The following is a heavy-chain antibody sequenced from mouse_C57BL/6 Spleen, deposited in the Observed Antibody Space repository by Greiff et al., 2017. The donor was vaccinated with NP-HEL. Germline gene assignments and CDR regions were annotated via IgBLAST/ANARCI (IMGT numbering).Heavy chain of an antibody. D-gene: IGHD1-1*01. CDR2: INPSSGYT. J-gene: IGHJ1*03. Sequence: VKLMESGAELARPGASVKMSCKASGYTFTSYTMHWVKQRPGQGLEWIGYINPSSGYTKYNQKFKDKATLTADKSSSTAYMQLSSLTSEDSAVYYCARGTVVADWYVDVWGTGTTVTVAS. CDR1: GYTFTSYT. V-gene: IGHV1-4*01. CDR3: ARGTVVADWYVDV.